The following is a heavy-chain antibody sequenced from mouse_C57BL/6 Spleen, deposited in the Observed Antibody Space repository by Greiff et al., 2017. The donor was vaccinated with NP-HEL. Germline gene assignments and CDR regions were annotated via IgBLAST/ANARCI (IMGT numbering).Heavy chain of an antibody. J-gene: IGHJ2*01. CDR3: ARAFFYYHFDY. D-gene: IGHD1-1*01. Sequence: LEESGPELVKPGASVKISCKASGYSFTSYYIHWVKQRPGQGLEWIGWIYPGSGNTKYNEKFKGKATLTADTSSSTAYMQLSSLTSEDSAVYYCARAFFYYHFDYWGQGTTLTVSS. V-gene: IGHV1-66*01. CDR1: GYSFTSYY. CDR2: IYPGSGNT.